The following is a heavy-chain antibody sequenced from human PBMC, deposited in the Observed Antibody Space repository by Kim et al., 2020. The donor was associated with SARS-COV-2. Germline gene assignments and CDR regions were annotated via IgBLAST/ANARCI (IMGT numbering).Heavy chain of an antibody. CDR3: ARDVSYCSSTSCPRWFDP. Sequence: SETLSLTCTVSGGSISSYYWSWIRQPPGKGLEWIGYIYYSGSTNYNPSLKSRVTISVDTSKNQFSLKLSSVTAADTAVYYCARDVSYCSSTSCPRWFDPWGQGTLVTVSS. J-gene: IGHJ5*02. CDR2: IYYSGST. CDR1: GGSISSYY. D-gene: IGHD2-2*01. V-gene: IGHV4-59*01.